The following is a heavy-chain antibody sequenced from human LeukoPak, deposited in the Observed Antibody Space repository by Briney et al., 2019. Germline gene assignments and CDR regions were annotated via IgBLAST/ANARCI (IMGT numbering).Heavy chain of an antibody. J-gene: IGHJ3*02. CDR3: ARDLYYYDSSGYYLWGFDI. CDR2: IYTSGST. V-gene: IGHV4-61*02. CDR1: GGSISSGSYY. Sequence: SETLSLTCTVSGGSISSGSYYWSWIRQPAGKGLEWIGRIYTSGSTNYNPSLKSRVTISVDTSKNQFFLKLSSVTAADTAVYYCARDLYYYDSSGYYLWGFDIWGQGTMVTVSS. D-gene: IGHD3-22*01.